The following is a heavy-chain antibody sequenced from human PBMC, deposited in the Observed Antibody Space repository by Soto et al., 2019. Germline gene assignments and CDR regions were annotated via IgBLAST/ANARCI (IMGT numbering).Heavy chain of an antibody. CDR2: INPNSGGT. CDR3: ARGTQRNAYCSGGSRHSLVDYYYMDV. Sequence: GASVKVSCKASGYTFTGCYMYWVRQAPGQGLEWMGWINPNSGGTNYAQKFQGWVTMTRDTSISTAYMELSRLKSDDTAVYYCARGTQRNAYCSGGSRHSLVDYYYMDVWGKGTTVTVSS. J-gene: IGHJ6*03. D-gene: IGHD2-15*01. CDR1: GYTFTGCY. V-gene: IGHV1-2*04.